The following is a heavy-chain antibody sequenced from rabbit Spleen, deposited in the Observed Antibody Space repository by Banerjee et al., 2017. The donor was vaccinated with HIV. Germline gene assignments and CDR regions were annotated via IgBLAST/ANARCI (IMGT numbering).Heavy chain of an antibody. Sequence: QEQLVESGGGLVQPEGSLTLTCTASGVSFSSSSYMCWVRQAPGKGLEWIACIDVVKRGTTYYASWAKGRFTVSKTSSTTVTLQMTSLTAADTATYFCARDAAGREDFNLWGQGTLVTVS. CDR1: GVSFSSSSY. D-gene: IGHD4-2*01. V-gene: IGHV1S45*01. CDR3: ARDAAGREDFNL. J-gene: IGHJ4*01. CDR2: IDVVKRGTT.